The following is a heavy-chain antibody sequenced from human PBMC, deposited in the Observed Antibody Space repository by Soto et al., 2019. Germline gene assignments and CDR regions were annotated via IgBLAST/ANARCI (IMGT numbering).Heavy chain of an antibody. CDR3: EASYGSGYRAFDF. V-gene: IGHV1-69*04. CDR1: GDTFNFYS. D-gene: IGHD3-10*01. J-gene: IGHJ4*02. Sequence: QVQLVQSGAEVKRPGSSVKVSCKASGDTFNFYSINWVRQAPGLGLEWMGRVNPILSMSNYAQRFQGRVTRTADKSPSRAYMELSGLRPENTAIYYCEASYGSGYRAFDFWGQEALVT. CDR2: VNPILSMS.